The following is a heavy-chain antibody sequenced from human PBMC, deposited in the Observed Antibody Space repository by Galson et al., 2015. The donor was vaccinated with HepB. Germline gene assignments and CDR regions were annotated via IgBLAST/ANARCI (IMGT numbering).Heavy chain of an antibody. J-gene: IGHJ6*02. CDR1: GFTFSNYD. Sequence: SLRLSCAASGFTFSNYDMSWVRQAPGKGLEWVSAISGSDEATYYADSVKGRFTISRDNSKNTLYLQVNSLRAEDTAVYYCTKGVLRYYYGMDVWGQGTTVTVSS. CDR2: ISGSDEAT. CDR3: TKGVLRYYYGMDV. V-gene: IGHV3-23*01.